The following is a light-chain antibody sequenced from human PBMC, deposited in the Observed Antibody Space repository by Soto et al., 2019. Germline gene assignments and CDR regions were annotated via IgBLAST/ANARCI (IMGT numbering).Light chain of an antibody. Sequence: AIRMTQSPSSLSASAGDSVTITCRASQDIGSHLGWHQQKPGKAPNLLIYNAFTSQSGVPSRFSGNGSGTDFTLTINRLQSEDFATYCCHQYFTFPWTFGQGTKVDIK. J-gene: IGKJ1*01. V-gene: IGKV1-8*01. CDR2: NAF. CDR1: QDIGSH. CDR3: HQYFTFPWT.